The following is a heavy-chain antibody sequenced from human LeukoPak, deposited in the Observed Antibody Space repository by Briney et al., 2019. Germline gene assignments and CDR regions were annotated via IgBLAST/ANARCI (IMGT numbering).Heavy chain of an antibody. CDR1: GYTFNVYY. D-gene: IGHD2-15*01. Sequence: ASVTVSFTASGYTFNVYYMHWGRQAPGQGREGMGWINANRGGKNYAQKFQGRVTMTRDTSISTAYMDLSRLISDDTAVYYCARSESCSGGSCYSPFYYYYYGMDVWGQGTTVTVSS. CDR2: INANRGGK. J-gene: IGHJ6*02. V-gene: IGHV1-2*02. CDR3: ARSESCSGGSCYSPFYYYYYGMDV.